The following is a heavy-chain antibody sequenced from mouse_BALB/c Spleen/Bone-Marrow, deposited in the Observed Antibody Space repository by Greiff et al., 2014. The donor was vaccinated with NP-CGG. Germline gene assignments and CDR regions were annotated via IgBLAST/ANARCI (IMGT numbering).Heavy chain of an antibody. CDR2: IDPANGNT. J-gene: IGHJ4*01. Sequence: EVQLQQSGAELVKPGASVKLSCTASGFNIKDTYMHWVKQRPEQGLEWIGRIDPANGNTKYDPKFKGKATITADTSSNTAYLQRRRVTSEDAVCDCCARWEYYAIDYWGQGTSVTVSS. V-gene: IGHV14-3*02. CDR3: ARWEYYAIDY. D-gene: IGHD4-1*01. CDR1: GFNIKDTY.